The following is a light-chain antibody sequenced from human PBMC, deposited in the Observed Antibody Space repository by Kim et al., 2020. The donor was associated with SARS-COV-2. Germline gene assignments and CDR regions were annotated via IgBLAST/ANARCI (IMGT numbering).Light chain of an antibody. CDR2: DVN. J-gene: IGLJ1*01. V-gene: IGLV2-14*03. Sequence: GQSITIACTGTSSDVGTYNYVSWYQQSPGKAPKVMIYDVNKRPSGISNRFSGSKSGNTASLTISGLQAEDEADYYCSSYATSRSYVFGTGTKVTVL. CDR3: SSYATSRSYV. CDR1: SSDVGTYNY.